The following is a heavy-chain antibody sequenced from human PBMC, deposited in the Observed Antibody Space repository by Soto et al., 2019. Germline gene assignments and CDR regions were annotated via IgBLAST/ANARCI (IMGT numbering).Heavy chain of an antibody. J-gene: IGHJ4*02. CDR3: ARDRSGDSSGYYGWD. Sequence: EVQLVESGGGLIQSGGSLRLSCAASGFNVSTTYMAWVRQAPGKGLEWVSIIYSGGTTYYADSVKGRFTISRDNSKNTLYRKMNSLRVDSTAVYYFARDRSGDSSGYYGWDWGQGTLVPVSS. CDR1: GFNVSTTY. CDR2: IYSGGTT. V-gene: IGHV3-53*01. D-gene: IGHD3-22*01.